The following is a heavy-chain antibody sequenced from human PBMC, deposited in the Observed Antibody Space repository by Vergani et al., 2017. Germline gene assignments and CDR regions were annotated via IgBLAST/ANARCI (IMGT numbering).Heavy chain of an antibody. V-gene: IGHV1-69*13. CDR3: AKENTVAVATPRYYNGLDV. D-gene: IGHD6-19*01. Sequence: QVHLVQSGTEVKKPGSSVKVSCKASGGSLSSSVITWVRQAPGQGLEWMGRHLPKFGTANYAQKFQGRVTITADESTSTSYLALSSLTSDDTAVYYYAKENTVAVATPRYYNGLDVWGQGTTVTVSS. CDR1: GGSLSSSV. CDR2: HLPKFGTA. J-gene: IGHJ6*02.